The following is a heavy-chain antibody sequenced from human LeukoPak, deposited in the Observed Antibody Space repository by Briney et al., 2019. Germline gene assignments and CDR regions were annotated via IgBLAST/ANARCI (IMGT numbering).Heavy chain of an antibody. J-gene: IGHJ4*02. CDR1: GDSISSGGNY. Sequence: PSETLSLTCTVSGDSISSGGNYWSWLRQHPGKGLEWIGYIYYSGSTYYNPSLKSRLTISVDTSKNQFSMKLSSVTAADTAVYYCARWGNSGYASGYFDYWGRGTLVTVSS. V-gene: IGHV4-31*03. D-gene: IGHD5-12*01. CDR2: IYYSGST. CDR3: ARWGNSGYASGYFDY.